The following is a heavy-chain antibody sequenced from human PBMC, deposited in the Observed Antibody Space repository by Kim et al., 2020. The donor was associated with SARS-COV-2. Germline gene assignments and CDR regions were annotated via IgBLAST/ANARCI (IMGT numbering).Heavy chain of an antibody. V-gene: IGHV4-39*01. CDR1: GGSISSSSYY. CDR3: ARLHEYCSSTSCYIPFDAFDI. CDR2: IYYSGST. D-gene: IGHD2-2*02. J-gene: IGHJ3*02. Sequence: SETLSLTCTVSGGSISSSSYYWGWIRQPPGKGLEWIGSIYYSGSTYYNPSLKSRVTISVDTSKNQFSLKLSSVTAADTAVYYCARLHEYCSSTSCYIPFDAFDIWGQGTMVTVSS.